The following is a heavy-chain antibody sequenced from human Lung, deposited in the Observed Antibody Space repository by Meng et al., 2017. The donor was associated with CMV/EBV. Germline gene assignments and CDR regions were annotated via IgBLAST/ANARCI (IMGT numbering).Heavy chain of an antibody. V-gene: IGHV1-2*02. CDR1: GYTFNGYY. J-gene: IGHJ3*02. CDR3: ASKFFRVSDAFDI. CDR2: INSKIGDA. Sequence: ASVXVSXKASGYTFNGYYLHWVRQAPGQGLEWMGWINSKIGDANYTQKLQGRVTVTRDTSISTAYMALKRLTYDDTAVYFCASKFFRVSDAFDIWGQGTMVTVSS.